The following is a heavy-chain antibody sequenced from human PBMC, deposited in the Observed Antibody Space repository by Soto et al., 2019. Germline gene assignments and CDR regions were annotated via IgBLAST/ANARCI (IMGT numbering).Heavy chain of an antibody. V-gene: IGHV3-7*01. CDR3: ARDIGFDYVN. D-gene: IGHD5-12*01. CDR1: GFNVMSYW. J-gene: IGHJ4*02. CDR2: IKDDGSEI. Sequence: PGGSLRLSCAVSGFNVMSYWMSWVRQAPGKGLWWVASIKDDGSEIYYLQSVRGRFTISRDSAGNALHLAMNYMSAEDTGVYFCARDIGFDYVNWGQGTLVTVSS.